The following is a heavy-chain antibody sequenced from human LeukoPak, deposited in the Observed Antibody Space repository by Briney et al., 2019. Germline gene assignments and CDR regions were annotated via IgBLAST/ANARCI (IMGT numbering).Heavy chain of an antibody. V-gene: IGHV5-51*01. CDR2: IYPGDSDT. CDR3: ARRDYYDSSGGPYYAFDI. Sequence: KRGESLKISCKGSGYSFTSYWIGWVRQMPGKGLEWMGIIYPGDSDTRYSPSFQGQVTISADKSVSAAYLQCSSLKASGAAMYYCARRDYYDSSGGPYYAFDIWGQGTMVTVSS. CDR1: GYSFTSYW. J-gene: IGHJ3*02. D-gene: IGHD3-22*01.